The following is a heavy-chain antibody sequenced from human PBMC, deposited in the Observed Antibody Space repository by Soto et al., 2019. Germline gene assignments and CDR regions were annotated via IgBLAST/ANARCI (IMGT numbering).Heavy chain of an antibody. D-gene: IGHD3-10*01. CDR1: GFTVSSNY. V-gene: IGHV3-53*04. J-gene: IGHJ3*02. CDR3: AGDSDYSGSGLAFDI. Sequence: EVQLVESGGGLVQPGGSLRLSCAASGFTVSSNYMSWVRQAPGKGLEWVSVIYSGGSTYYADSVKGRFTISRHNSKNTLYLQMNSLRAEETAVYYCAGDSDYSGSGLAFDIWGQGTMVTVSS. CDR2: IYSGGST.